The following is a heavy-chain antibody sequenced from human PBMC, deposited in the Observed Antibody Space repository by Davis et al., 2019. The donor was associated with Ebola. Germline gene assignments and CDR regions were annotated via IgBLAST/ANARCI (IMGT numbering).Heavy chain of an antibody. J-gene: IGHJ4*02. CDR3: ARDNPYCSSTSCYFDY. D-gene: IGHD2-2*01. Sequence: AASVKVSCKASGYTFTSYGISWVRQAPGQGLEWMGGIIPIFGTANYAQKFQGRVTITADESTSTAYMELSSLRSEDTAVYYCARDNPYCSSTSCYFDYWGQGTLVTVSS. CDR1: GYTFTSYG. V-gene: IGHV1-69*13. CDR2: IIPIFGTA.